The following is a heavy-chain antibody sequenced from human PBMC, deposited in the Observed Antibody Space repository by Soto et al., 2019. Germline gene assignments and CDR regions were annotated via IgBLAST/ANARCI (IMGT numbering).Heavy chain of an antibody. Sequence: SETLSLTCTVSGGSISGHYWGWIRQPPGKAPEWIGQIFYSGGTSYNPSLGGRVTMSVDTSKNQFSLKLSSMTAADTAVYHCARAGGNFDPWGQGTLVTVSS. V-gene: IGHV4-59*11. CDR3: ARAGGNFDP. J-gene: IGHJ5*02. CDR2: IFYSGGT. CDR1: GGSISGHY.